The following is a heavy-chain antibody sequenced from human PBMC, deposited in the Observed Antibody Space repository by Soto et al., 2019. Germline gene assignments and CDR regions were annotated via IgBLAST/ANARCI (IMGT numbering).Heavy chain of an antibody. CDR1: GYTFTSYG. J-gene: IGHJ3*02. Sequence: ASVKVSCKASGYTFTSYGISWVRQAPGQGLEWMGWISAYNGNTNYAQKLQGRVTMTTDTSTSTAYMELRSLRSDDTAVYYCASRGYYDSSGYSPPAFDIWGQGTMVTVS. CDR3: ASRGYYDSSGYSPPAFDI. D-gene: IGHD3-22*01. V-gene: IGHV1-18*04. CDR2: ISAYNGNT.